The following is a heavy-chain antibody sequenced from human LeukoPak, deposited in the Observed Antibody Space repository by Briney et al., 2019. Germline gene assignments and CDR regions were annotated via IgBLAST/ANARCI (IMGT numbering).Heavy chain of an antibody. CDR3: AREGPQLGGDH. CDR2: INANIGNP. D-gene: IGHD6-6*01. CDR1: GYTFTTYS. V-gene: IGHV7-4-1*02. J-gene: IGHJ4*02. Sequence: ASVKVSCKASGYTFTTYSMNWVRQAPGQGLEWMGYINANIGNPTYAQGFTGRFVFSLDTSVSTAYLRISSLKAEDTAVYYCAREGPQLGGDHWGQGTLVTVSS.